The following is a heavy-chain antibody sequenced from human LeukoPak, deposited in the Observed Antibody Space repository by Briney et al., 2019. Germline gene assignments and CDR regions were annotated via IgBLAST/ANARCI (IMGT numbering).Heavy chain of an antibody. CDR1: GGSFSGYY. Sequence: PSETLSLTCAVYGGSFSGYYWSWIRQPPGKGLEWIGEINHSGSTNYNPSLKSRVTISVDTSKNQFSLKLSSVTAADTAVYYCAGRRPRSGYIDYWGQGTLVTVSS. D-gene: IGHD2-15*01. CDR3: AGRRPRSGYIDY. J-gene: IGHJ4*02. V-gene: IGHV4-34*01. CDR2: INHSGST.